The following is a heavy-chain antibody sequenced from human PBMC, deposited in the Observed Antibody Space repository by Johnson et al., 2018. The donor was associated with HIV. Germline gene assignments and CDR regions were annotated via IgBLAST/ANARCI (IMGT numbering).Heavy chain of an antibody. CDR1: GFTFSSYG. J-gene: IGHJ3*02. CDR2: IWYDGSNK. Sequence: QVQLVESGGGVVQPGRSLRLSCAASGFTFSSYGMHWVRQAPGKGLEWVAVIWYDGSNKYYADSVKGRFTISRDNSKNTLYLQMNSLRTEDTALYYCAKGSTLWNPRLGDAFDIWGQGTLVTVSS. CDR3: AKGSTLWNPRLGDAFDI. D-gene: IGHD1-1*01. V-gene: IGHV3-33*06.